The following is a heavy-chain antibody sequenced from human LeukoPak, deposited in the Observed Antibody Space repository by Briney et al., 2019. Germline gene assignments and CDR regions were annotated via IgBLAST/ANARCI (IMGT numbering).Heavy chain of an antibody. J-gene: IGHJ4*02. CDR1: GFTFSSYW. D-gene: IGHD6-25*01. V-gene: IGHV3-74*01. CDR2: INTDGSTT. CDR3: ARGSPAAV. Sequence: GGSLRVSCAASGFTFSSYWMHWVRQAPGKGLAWVSRINTDGSTTNYADSVKGRFTISRDNAENTLYLQMNSLRAEDTAVYYCARGSPAAVWGQGALVTVSS.